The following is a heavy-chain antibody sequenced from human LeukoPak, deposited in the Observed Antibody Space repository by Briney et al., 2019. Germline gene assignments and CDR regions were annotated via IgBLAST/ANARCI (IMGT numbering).Heavy chain of an antibody. CDR3: TREVVVPAATYYFDY. D-gene: IGHD2-2*01. J-gene: IGHJ4*02. CDR1: GFTFSSYS. Sequence: GGSLRLSCAASGFTFSSYSVNWVRQAAGKGLEWVGFIRSKAYGGTTEYAASVKGRFPISRDDSKSIAYLQMNSLKTEDTAVYYCTREVVVPAATYYFDYWGQGTLVTVSS. V-gene: IGHV3-49*04. CDR2: IRSKAYGGTT.